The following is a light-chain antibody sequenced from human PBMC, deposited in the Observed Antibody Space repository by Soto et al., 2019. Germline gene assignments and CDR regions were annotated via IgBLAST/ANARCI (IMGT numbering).Light chain of an antibody. CDR2: DNN. CDR3: GTWDTSLSAVV. CDR1: SSNIGKNY. V-gene: IGLV1-51*01. J-gene: IGLJ2*01. Sequence: QSVLTQPPSVSAAPGQKVTISCSGSSSNIGKNYVSWYQRLPGTAPKFLIYDNNERSSGIPDRFSGSKSGTSATLGIAGLQTGDEADYYCGTWDTSLSAVVFGGGTKLTVL.